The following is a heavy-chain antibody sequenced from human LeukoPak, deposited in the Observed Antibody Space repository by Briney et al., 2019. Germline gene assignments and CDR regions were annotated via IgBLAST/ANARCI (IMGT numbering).Heavy chain of an antibody. Sequence: GGSLRLSCAASGFTFSSYAMHWVRQAPGKGLEWVAVISYDGSNKYYADSVKGRFTISRDNSKNTLYLQMNSLRAEDTAVYYCAREVINSSLDYWGQGTLVTVSS. CDR3: AREVINSSLDY. CDR2: ISYDGSNK. J-gene: IGHJ4*02. CDR1: GFTFSSYA. D-gene: IGHD6-13*01. V-gene: IGHV3-30-3*01.